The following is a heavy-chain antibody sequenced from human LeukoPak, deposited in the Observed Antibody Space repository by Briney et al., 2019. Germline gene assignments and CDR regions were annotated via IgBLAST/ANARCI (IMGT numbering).Heavy chain of an antibody. CDR3: ASHLGATLRFTLVY. Sequence: PSETLSLTCTVSGGSISSSSYYWGWIRQPPGKGLEWIGSIYYSGSTYYNPSLRSRVSISVDTSKNQFSLKLNSATAADTAVYYCASHLGATLRFTLVYWGQGTLVTVSS. D-gene: IGHD1-26*01. V-gene: IGHV4-39*01. J-gene: IGHJ4*02. CDR2: IYYSGST. CDR1: GGSISSSSYY.